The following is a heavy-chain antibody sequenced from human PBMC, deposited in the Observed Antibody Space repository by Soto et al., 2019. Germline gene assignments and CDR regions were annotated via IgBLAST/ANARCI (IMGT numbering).Heavy chain of an antibody. CDR1: GFTFDDYA. J-gene: IGHJ3*02. CDR2: ISWNSGSI. V-gene: IGHV3-9*01. Sequence: EVQLVESGGGLVQPGRSLRLSCAASGFTFDDYAMHWVRQAPGKGLEWVSGISWNSGSIGYADSVKGRFTISRDNSKNTLYLQMNSLRAEDTAVYYCARDFNRAAPTENAFDIWGQGTMVTVSS. D-gene: IGHD6-13*01. CDR3: ARDFNRAAPTENAFDI.